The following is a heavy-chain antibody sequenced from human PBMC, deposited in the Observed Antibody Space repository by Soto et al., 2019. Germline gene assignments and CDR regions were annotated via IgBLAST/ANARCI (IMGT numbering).Heavy chain of an antibody. CDR3: ARWLGYGPHFDY. Sequence: QVQLQESGPGLVKPSQTLSLTCTFSGGSISSGDYYWSWIRQPPGNGLEWIGYIYYSGSTYYNPSLTRRVTISVDTSTNQFSMKLSSVTAADTAVYYCARWLGYGPHFDYWGQGTLVTVSS. CDR2: IYYSGST. CDR1: GGSISSGDYY. V-gene: IGHV4-30-4*01. D-gene: IGHD5-12*01. J-gene: IGHJ4*02.